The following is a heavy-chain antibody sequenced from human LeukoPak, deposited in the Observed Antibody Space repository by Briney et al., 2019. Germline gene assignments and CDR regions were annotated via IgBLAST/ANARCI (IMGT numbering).Heavy chain of an antibody. Sequence: ASVKVSCKASGYTFTSYYMHWVRQAPGQGLEWMGIINPSGGSTSYAQKFQGRVTMTRDTSTSTVYMELSSLRSEDTAVYYCARDLDCYGSGSYLGYWGQGTLVTVSS. CDR3: ARDLDCYGSGSYLGY. V-gene: IGHV1-46*01. J-gene: IGHJ4*02. CDR2: INPSGGST. D-gene: IGHD3-10*01. CDR1: GYTFTSYY.